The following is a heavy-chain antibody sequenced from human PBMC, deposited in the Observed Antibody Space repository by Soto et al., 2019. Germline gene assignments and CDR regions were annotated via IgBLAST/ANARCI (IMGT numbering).Heavy chain of an antibody. D-gene: IGHD4-17*01. CDR2: IYYSGST. V-gene: IGHV4-59*08. CDR1: GGSISSYY. J-gene: IGHJ1*01. Sequence: SETLSLTCTVSGGSISSYYWSWIRQPPGKGLEWIGYIYYSGSTNYNPSLKSRVTISVDTSKNQFSLKLSSVTAADTAVYYCARHSPYGDYEVEYFQHWGQGTLVTVSS. CDR3: ARHSPYGDYEVEYFQH.